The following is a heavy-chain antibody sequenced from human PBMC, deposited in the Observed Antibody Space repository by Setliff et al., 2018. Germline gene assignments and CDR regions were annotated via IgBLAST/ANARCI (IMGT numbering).Heavy chain of an antibody. CDR1: GFTFSNYR. CDR3: ARTCSGSGCYAGLES. D-gene: IGHD2-15*01. CDR2: IWHDGGNK. V-gene: IGHV3-33*08. Sequence: LRLSCAASGFTFSNYRMHWVRQAPGQGLEWVAGIWHDGGNKYHADSVKGRFTISRDNSKNTLYLQMNSLRPEDTAVYYCARTCSGSGCYAGLESWGQGTPVTVSS. J-gene: IGHJ4*02.